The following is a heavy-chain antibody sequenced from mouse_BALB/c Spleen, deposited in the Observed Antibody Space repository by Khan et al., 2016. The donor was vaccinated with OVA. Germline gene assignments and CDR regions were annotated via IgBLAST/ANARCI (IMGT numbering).Heavy chain of an antibody. CDR3: TRSTFAY. J-gene: IGHJ3*01. Sequence: VQLQESGAELVRPGASVTLSCKAAGYTFPDYELHWVKQTPVHGLEWIGVIDPKTGVTAYNQKFKGKATLTADKSSSTAYMELRSLTSEDSAVYYCTRSTFAYWGQGTLVTVSA. CDR1: GYTFPDYE. V-gene: IGHV1-15*01. CDR2: IDPKTGVT.